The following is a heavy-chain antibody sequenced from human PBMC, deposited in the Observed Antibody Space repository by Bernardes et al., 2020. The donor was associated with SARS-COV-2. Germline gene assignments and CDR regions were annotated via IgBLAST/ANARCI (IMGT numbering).Heavy chain of an antibody. V-gene: IGHV3-23*01. Sequence: GGSLRLFCAASGFTFSSYAMSWVRQAPGKGLEWVSAISGSGGSTYYADSVKGRFTISRDNSKNTLYLQMNSLRAEDTAVYYCAKVSGPIYYYYGMDVWGQGTTVTVSS. D-gene: IGHD6-19*01. CDR3: AKVSGPIYYYYGMDV. CDR1: GFTFSSYA. J-gene: IGHJ6*02. CDR2: ISGSGGST.